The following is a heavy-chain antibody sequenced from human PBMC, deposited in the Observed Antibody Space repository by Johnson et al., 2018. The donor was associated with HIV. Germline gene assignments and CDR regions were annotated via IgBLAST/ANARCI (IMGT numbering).Heavy chain of an antibody. CDR1: GFTFSSYD. V-gene: IGHV3-13*01. D-gene: IGHD2-2*01. J-gene: IGHJ3*02. CDR3: AKFHGSSASDAFDI. Sequence: VQLVESGGGLVQPGGSLRLSCAASGFTFSSYDMHWVRQATGKGLEWVSAIGTAGDTYYPGSVKGRFTISRENAKNSLYLQMNSLRAEDTAVYYCAKFHGSSASDAFDIWGQGTMVTVSS. CDR2: IGTAGDT.